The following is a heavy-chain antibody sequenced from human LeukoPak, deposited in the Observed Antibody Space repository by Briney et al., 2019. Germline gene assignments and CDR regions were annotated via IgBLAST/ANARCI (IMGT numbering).Heavy chain of an antibody. CDR2: ISYDGSNK. J-gene: IGHJ4*02. V-gene: IGHV3-30-3*02. D-gene: IGHD6-13*01. CDR3: AKISSSSRGPLDY. CDR1: GFTFSSYA. Sequence: GRSLRLSCAASGFTFSSYAMHWVRQAPGKGLEWVAVISYDGSNKYYADSVKGRFTISRDNSKNTLYLQMNSLRAEDTAVYYCAKISSSSRGPLDYWGQGTLVTVSS.